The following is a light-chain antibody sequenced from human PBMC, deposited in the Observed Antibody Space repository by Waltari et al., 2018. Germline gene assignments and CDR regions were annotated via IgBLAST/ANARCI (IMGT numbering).Light chain of an antibody. J-gene: IGLJ1*01. CDR3: ATWDDRLSDYV. Sequence: QSVLTQPPSAPRTPGHRVITPCSGSTSNTGSNYVDWYQQLLGTAPKLPIYRKNQRPSGVPDRFSGSKSGTSSSLAISGLRSEDEADYYCATWDDRLSDYVFGTGTKVTAL. V-gene: IGLV1-47*01. CDR2: RKN. CDR1: TSNTGSNY.